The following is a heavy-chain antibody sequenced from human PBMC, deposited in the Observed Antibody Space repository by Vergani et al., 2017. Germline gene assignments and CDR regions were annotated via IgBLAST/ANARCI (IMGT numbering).Heavy chain of an antibody. J-gene: IGHJ2*01. Sequence: EVQLVESGGGLVQPGGSLRLSCAASGFTFSSYSMNWVRQAPGKGLEWVSYISSSSSTIYYADSVKGRFTISRDNAKNSLYLQMNSLRAEDTAVYYCAKDLVMVRGVYSYWYFDLWGRGTLVTVSS. CDR1: GFTFSSYS. CDR3: AKDLVMVRGVYSYWYFDL. V-gene: IGHV3-48*01. D-gene: IGHD3-10*01. CDR2: ISSSSSTI.